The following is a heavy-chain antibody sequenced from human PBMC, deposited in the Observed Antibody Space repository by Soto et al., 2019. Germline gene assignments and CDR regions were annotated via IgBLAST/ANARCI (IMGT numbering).Heavy chain of an antibody. CDR1: GYTFTGYY. D-gene: IGHD5-12*01. V-gene: IGHV1-2*02. CDR3: ARSRESGYSGYDLKYYFDY. J-gene: IGHJ4*02. CDR2: INPNSGGT. Sequence: ASVKVSCKASGYTFTGYYMHWVRQAPGQGLDWMGWINPNSGGTNYAQKFQGRVTMTRDTSISTAYMELSRLRSDDTAVYYCARSRESGYSGYDLKYYFDYWGQGALVTVSS.